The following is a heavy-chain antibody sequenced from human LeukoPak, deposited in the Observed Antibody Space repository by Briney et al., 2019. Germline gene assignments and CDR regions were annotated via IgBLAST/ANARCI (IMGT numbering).Heavy chain of an antibody. Sequence: GRSLRLSCAASGFTFSSYGMHWVRQAPGKGLEWVAVISYDGSNKYYADSVKGRFTISRDNSRNTLYVEMNSLRAEDTAIYYCAKNTPRGYDFDSWGQGALVTVSS. J-gene: IGHJ5*01. V-gene: IGHV3-30*18. CDR3: AKNTPRGYDFDS. CDR2: ISYDGSNK. D-gene: IGHD5-12*01. CDR1: GFTFSSYG.